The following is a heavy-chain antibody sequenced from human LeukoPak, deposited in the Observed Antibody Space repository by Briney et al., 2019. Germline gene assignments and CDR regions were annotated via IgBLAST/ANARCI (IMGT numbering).Heavy chain of an antibody. Sequence: PGGSLRLSCAASGFTFSSYAMSWVRQAPGKGLEWVSAISGSGGSTYYADSVKGRFTISRDNSKNTLYLQMNSLRAEDTAVYYCAKATTYSSGYYPHDAFDIWGQGTMVTVSS. CDR2: ISGSGGST. CDR1: GFTFSSYA. D-gene: IGHD3-22*01. V-gene: IGHV3-23*01. CDR3: AKATTYSSGYYPHDAFDI. J-gene: IGHJ3*02.